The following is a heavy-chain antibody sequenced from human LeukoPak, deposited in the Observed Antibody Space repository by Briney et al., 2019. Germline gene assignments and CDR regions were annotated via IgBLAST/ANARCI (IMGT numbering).Heavy chain of an antibody. D-gene: IGHD5-12*01. CDR1: GFTFSDYT. CDR3: ARADYTERWLQKSDREDAFDI. CDR2: ISSSGNVI. J-gene: IGHJ3*02. Sequence: GGSLRLSCAASGFTFSDYTMSWIRQAPGKGLEWISSISSSGNVIFYADSVKGRFTISWDNAKSSLYLQMSSLRAEDTAVYYCARADYTERWLQKSDREDAFDIWGQGTMVTVSS. V-gene: IGHV3-11*01.